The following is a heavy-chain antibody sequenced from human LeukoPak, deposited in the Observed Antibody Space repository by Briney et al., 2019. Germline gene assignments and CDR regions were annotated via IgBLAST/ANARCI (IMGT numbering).Heavy chain of an antibody. V-gene: IGHV3-30-3*01. CDR3: ARDGVEMVESGAFDI. Sequence: PGRSLRLSCAAPGFTFSSYAMHWVRQAPGKGLEWVAVISYDGSNKYYADSVKGRFTISRDNSKNTLYLQMNSLRAEDTAVYYCARDGVEMVESGAFDIWGQGTMVTVSS. CDR1: GFTFSSYA. CDR2: ISYDGSNK. J-gene: IGHJ3*02. D-gene: IGHD5-24*01.